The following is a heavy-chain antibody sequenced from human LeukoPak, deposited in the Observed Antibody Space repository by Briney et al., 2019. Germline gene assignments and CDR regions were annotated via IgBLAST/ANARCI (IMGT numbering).Heavy chain of an antibody. J-gene: IGHJ4*02. CDR3: VRRSFDWYYFDH. D-gene: IGHD3-9*01. V-gene: IGHV5-51*01. CDR1: GYSFSIYW. Sequence: GESLKISCKNPGYSFSIYWIGWVRPMPGKGLEWMGIIYPGDSDTRYSPSFQGQVTISVDKSISTAYLQWSSLKASDTAMYYCVRRSFDWYYFDHWGQGTLVTVSS. CDR2: IYPGDSDT.